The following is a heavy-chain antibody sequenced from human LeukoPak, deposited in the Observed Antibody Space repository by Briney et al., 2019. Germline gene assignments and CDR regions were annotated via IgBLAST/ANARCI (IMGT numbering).Heavy chain of an antibody. CDR1: GFTFSSYG. CDR3: ARAYSLYDAFDI. J-gene: IGHJ3*02. V-gene: IGHV3-30*02. CDR2: TRYDGSNK. Sequence: GGSLRLSCAASGFTFSSYGMHWVRQAPGKGLEWVAFTRYDGSNKYYADSVKGRFTISRDNSKNTLYLQMNSLRAEDTAVYYCARAYSLYDAFDIWGQGTMVTVSS. D-gene: IGHD5-12*01.